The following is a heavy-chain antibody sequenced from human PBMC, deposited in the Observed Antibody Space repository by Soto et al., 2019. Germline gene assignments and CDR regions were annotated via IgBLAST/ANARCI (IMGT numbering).Heavy chain of an antibody. V-gene: IGHV4-59*12. CDR3: ARDQAVAGVLRFRSLNYYHYGMDF. Sequence: SETLSLTCTVSGGSISSYYWSWIRQPPGKGLEWIGYIYYSGSTNYNPSLKSRVTISVDTSKNQFSLKLSSVTAADTAVYYCARDQAVAGVLRFRSLNYYHYGMDFSGQGTIVTVSS. J-gene: IGHJ6*02. CDR2: IYYSGST. CDR1: GGSISSYY. D-gene: IGHD6-19*01.